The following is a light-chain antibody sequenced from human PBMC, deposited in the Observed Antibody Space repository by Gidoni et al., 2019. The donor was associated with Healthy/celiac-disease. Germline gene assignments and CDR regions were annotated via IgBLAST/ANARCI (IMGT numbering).Light chain of an antibody. V-gene: IGLV3-1*01. CDR3: QAWDSSTVV. CDR1: KLGDKY. Sequence: SYELTQPPSVSVSPVQTASITCSGDKLGDKYACWYQQKPGQSPVLVIYQDSKRPSRIPERFSGSNSGNTATLTISGTQAMDEADYYCQAWDSSTVVFGGGTKLTVL. CDR2: QDS. J-gene: IGLJ2*01.